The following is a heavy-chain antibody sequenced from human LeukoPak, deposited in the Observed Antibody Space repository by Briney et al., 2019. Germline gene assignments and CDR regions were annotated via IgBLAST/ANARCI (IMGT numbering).Heavy chain of an antibody. J-gene: IGHJ4*02. CDR1: GGSISSGDYY. D-gene: IGHD3-10*01. CDR3: ARLWFGELSPFDY. CDR2: IYYSGST. V-gene: IGHV4-30-4*01. Sequence: PSETLSLTCTVSGGSISSGDYYWSWIRQPPGKGLEWIGYIYYSGSTYYNPSLKSRVTISVDTSKNQFSLKLSSVTAADTAVYYCARLWFGELSPFDYWGQGTLVTVSS.